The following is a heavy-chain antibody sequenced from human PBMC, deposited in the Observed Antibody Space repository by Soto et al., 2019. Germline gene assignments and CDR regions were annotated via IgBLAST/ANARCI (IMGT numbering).Heavy chain of an antibody. CDR3: ASHSGSSPEGGCYYGMDV. V-gene: IGHV1-69*12. D-gene: IGHD1-26*01. J-gene: IGHJ6*02. CDR2: LIPIFGTA. Sequence: QVQLVQSGAEVKKPGSSVKVSCKASGGTFSSYAISWVRQAPGQGLEWMGGLIPIFGTADYAQKFQGRVTITAAESTRTAYMELSSLRSEDTPVYYCASHSGSSPEGGCYYGMDVWGQGATVTVCS. CDR1: GGTFSSYA.